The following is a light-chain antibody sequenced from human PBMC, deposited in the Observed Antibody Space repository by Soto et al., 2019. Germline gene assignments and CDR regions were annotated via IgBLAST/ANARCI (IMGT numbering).Light chain of an antibody. CDR2: GAS. CDR1: KSVRRSH. J-gene: IGKJ1*01. Sequence: ILLTQAPGTLALSPGERATLSCRASKSVRRSHPASYSQTPGQAPRLIIYGASSSATGSPDWFRGSGSGTDFHLTLSRLEAEDFAVYYCQQYGSSQSTFGQGTKVHIK. V-gene: IGKV3-20*01. CDR3: QQYGSSQST.